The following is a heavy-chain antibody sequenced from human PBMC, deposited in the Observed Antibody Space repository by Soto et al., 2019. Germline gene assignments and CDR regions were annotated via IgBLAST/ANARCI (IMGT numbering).Heavy chain of an antibody. CDR1: GFTFSSYS. CDR2: ISSSSSYI. V-gene: IGHV3-21*01. J-gene: IGHJ6*02. CDR3: ARDTFRVAAAPIPIYYYGMDV. D-gene: IGHD6-13*01. Sequence: GGSLRLSCAASGFTFSSYSMNWVRQAPGKGLEWVSSISSSSSYIYYADSVKGRFTISRDNAKNSLYLQMNSLRAEDTAVYYCARDTFRVAAAPIPIYYYGMDVWGQGTTVTVSS.